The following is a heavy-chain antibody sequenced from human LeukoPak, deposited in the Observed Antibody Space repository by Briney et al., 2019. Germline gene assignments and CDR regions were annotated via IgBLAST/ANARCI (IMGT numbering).Heavy chain of an antibody. V-gene: IGHV4-59*01. CDR3: ARDRYYGSGSSDY. CDR1: GGSISSYY. J-gene: IGHJ4*02. Sequence: SETLSLTCTVSGGSISSYYWSWIRQPPGKGLEWIGYIYYSGSTNYNPSLKSRVTISVDTSKNQFSLKLSSMTAADTAVYYCARDRYYGSGSSDYWGQGTLVTVSS. CDR2: IYYSGST. D-gene: IGHD3-10*01.